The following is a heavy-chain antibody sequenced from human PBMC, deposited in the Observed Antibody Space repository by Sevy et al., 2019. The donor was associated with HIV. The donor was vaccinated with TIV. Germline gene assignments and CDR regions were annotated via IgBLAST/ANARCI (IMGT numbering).Heavy chain of an antibody. J-gene: IGHJ6*03. Sequence: SETLSLTCTVSGGSISSGGYYWSWIRQHPGKGLEWIGYIYYSGSTYYNPSLKSRVTISVDTSKNQFSLKLSSVTAADQAVYYWSGGITMVRGLGVYYYYMDVWGKGTTVTVSS. CDR3: SGGITMVRGLGVYYYYMDV. V-gene: IGHV4-31*03. CDR2: IYYSGST. CDR1: GGSISSGGYY. D-gene: IGHD3-10*01.